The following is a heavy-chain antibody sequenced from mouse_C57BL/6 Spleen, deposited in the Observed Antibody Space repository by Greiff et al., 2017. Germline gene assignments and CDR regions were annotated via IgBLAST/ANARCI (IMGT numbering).Heavy chain of an antibody. J-gene: IGHJ3*01. Sequence: EVQLQQSGPELVKPGASVKISCKASGYTFTDYYMNWVKQSHGKSLEWIGDINPNNGGTSYNQKFKGKATLTVDKSSSTAYMELRSLTSEDSAVYYCARGEGLGFGYWGQGTLVTVSA. CDR3: ARGEGLGFGY. D-gene: IGHD3-3*01. CDR2: INPNNGGT. CDR1: GYTFTDYY. V-gene: IGHV1-26*01.